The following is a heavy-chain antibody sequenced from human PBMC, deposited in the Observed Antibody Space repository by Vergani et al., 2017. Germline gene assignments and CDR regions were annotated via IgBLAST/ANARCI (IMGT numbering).Heavy chain of an antibody. CDR2: FDPEDGET. CDR1: GYTLTELS. D-gene: IGHD3-9*01. V-gene: IGHV1-24*01. Sequence: QVQLVPSGAEVKKPGASVKVSCKVSGYTLTELSMHWVRQAPGKGLEWMGGFDPEDGETIYAQKFQGRVTITADESTSTAYMELSSLRAEDTAVYYCAKDVIRYFDWLTSGTTNDYWGQGTLVTVSS. J-gene: IGHJ4*02. CDR3: AKDVIRYFDWLTSGTTNDY.